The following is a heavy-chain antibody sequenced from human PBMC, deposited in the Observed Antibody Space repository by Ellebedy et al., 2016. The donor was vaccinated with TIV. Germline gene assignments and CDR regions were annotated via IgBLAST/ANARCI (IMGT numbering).Heavy chain of an antibody. CDR1: GGSISSGGYY. D-gene: IGHD3-3*01. CDR2: IYYSGST. Sequence: MPSETLSLTCTVSGGSISSGGYYWSWIRQHPGKGLEWIGNIYYSGSTHYNPTFKSRINTSGDTSKNQFSLKLNSVTAADTAVYYCARDGPRFFHNWFDPWGQGTLVTVSS. CDR3: ARDGPRFFHNWFDP. J-gene: IGHJ5*02. V-gene: IGHV4-31*03.